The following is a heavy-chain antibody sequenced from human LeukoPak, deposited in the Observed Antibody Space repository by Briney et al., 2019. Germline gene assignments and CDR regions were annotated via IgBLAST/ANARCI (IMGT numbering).Heavy chain of an antibody. Sequence: SGGSLRLSCAASGFTFSSYWMSWVRQAPGKGLEWVANIKQDGSEKYYVDSVKGRFTISRDNAKNSLYLQMNSLRADDTAVYYCAPSSTWRYEYFQYWGQGTLVTVSS. V-gene: IGHV3-7*03. CDR3: APSSTWRYEYFQY. D-gene: IGHD6-13*01. J-gene: IGHJ1*01. CDR1: GFTFSSYW. CDR2: IKQDGSEK.